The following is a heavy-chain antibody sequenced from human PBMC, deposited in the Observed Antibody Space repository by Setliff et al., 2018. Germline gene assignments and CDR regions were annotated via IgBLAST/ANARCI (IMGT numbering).Heavy chain of an antibody. CDR3: VRGGSAWAWNYDL. D-gene: IGHD3-16*01. Sequence: KTSETLSLTCNVSGVSISSYYWSWIRQPPGKGLESIGYIQKSGSTNYNPSLMSRVSISVDTSKNQFSLKLRSVTSADTAVYYCVRGGSAWAWNYDLWGRGTLVTVSS. CDR1: GVSISSYY. V-gene: IGHV4-59*01. J-gene: IGHJ2*01. CDR2: IQKSGST.